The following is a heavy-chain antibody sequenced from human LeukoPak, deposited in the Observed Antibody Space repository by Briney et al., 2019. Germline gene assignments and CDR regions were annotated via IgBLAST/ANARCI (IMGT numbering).Heavy chain of an antibody. J-gene: IGHJ6*02. CDR2: IYYSGST. CDR3: ARDLGILWFGELNYGMDV. V-gene: IGHV4-59*01. D-gene: IGHD3-10*01. CDR1: GGSISSYY. Sequence: SETLSLTCTVSGGSISSYYWSWIRQPPGKGLEWIGYIYYSGSTNYNPSLKSRVTISVNTSKNQFSLKLSSVTAADTAVYYCARDLGILWFGELNYGMDVWAKGPRSPSP.